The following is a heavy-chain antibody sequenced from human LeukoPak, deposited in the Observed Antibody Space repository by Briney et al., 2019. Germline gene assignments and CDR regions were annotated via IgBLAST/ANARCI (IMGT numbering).Heavy chain of an antibody. D-gene: IGHD6-19*01. CDR2: IYTSGST. CDR1: GGSISSYY. Sequence: NPSETLSLTCTVSGGSISSYYWSWIRQPAGKGLEWIGRIYTSGSTNYNPSLKSRVTMSVDTSKNQFSLKLSSVTAADTAVYYCARWKSSGWYGYFDLWGRGTLVTVSS. CDR3: ARWKSSGWYGYFDL. V-gene: IGHV4-4*07. J-gene: IGHJ2*01.